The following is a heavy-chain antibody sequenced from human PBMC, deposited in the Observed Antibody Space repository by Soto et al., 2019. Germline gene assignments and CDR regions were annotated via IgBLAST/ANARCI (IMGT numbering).Heavy chain of an antibody. J-gene: IGHJ4*02. CDR1: GYTFTSFD. D-gene: IGHD3-22*01. CDR2: TTASNTHT. CDR3: ARGGYSRGYHY. V-gene: IGHV1-18*04. Sequence: QVQLLQSGTEVKEPGASVKVSCKASGYTFTSFDISWVRQAPGQGLEWVGWTTASNTHTNYAQRLQGRVTMTTDTSTTTAYMELGRLRADDTAIYYWARGGYSRGYHYWGQGTLVTVSS.